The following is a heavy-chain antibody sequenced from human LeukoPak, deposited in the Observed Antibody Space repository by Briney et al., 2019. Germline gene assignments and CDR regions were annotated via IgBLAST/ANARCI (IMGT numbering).Heavy chain of an antibody. J-gene: IGHJ4*02. CDR1: GFTVSSNY. V-gene: IGHV3-53*01. D-gene: IGHD1-26*01. Sequence: GGSLRLSCAASGFTVSSNYMSWVRQAPGKGLEWVSVIYSGGSTYYADSVKGRFIISRDNSRDTLFLQMNSLRVEDSAVYYCAKDVGPILFDYWSQGTLVTVSS. CDR3: AKDVGPILFDY. CDR2: IYSGGST.